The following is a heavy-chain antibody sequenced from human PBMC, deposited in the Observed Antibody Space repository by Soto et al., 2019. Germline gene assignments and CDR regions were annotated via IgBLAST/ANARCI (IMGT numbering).Heavy chain of an antibody. D-gene: IGHD2-15*01. CDR3: ARDMVGYGYYYYGMDV. V-gene: IGHV3-30-3*01. J-gene: IGHJ6*02. CDR2: ISYDGGNK. Sequence: PGGSLRLSCAASGFTFSSYAMHWVRQAPGKGLEWVAVISYDGGNKYYADSVKGRFTISRDNSKNTLYLQMNSLRAEDTAVYYCARDMVGYGYYYYGMDVWGQGTTVTVSS. CDR1: GFTFSSYA.